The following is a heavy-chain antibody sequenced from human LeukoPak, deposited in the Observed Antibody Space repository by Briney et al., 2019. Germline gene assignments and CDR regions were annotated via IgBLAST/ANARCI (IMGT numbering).Heavy chain of an antibody. CDR3: ARDQRITMVRGAYNWFDP. CDR1: GGSISSYY. CDR2: IYHSGST. V-gene: IGHV4-38-2*02. Sequence: SETLSLTCTVSGGSISSYYWGWIRQPPGKGLEWIGSIYHSGSTYYNPSLKSRVTISVDTSKNQFSLRLSSVTAADTAVYYCARDQRITMVRGAYNWFDPWGQGTLVTVSS. J-gene: IGHJ5*02. D-gene: IGHD3-10*01.